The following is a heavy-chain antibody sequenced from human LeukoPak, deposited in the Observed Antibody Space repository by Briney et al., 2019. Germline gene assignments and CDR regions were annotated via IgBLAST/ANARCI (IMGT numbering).Heavy chain of an antibody. CDR2: IGGRDDRT. V-gene: IGHV3-23*01. J-gene: IGHJ4*02. CDR1: GFTFTGHT. CDR3: VKDPNPFYDFWSGYK. Sequence: GGSLRLSCAASGFTFTGHTMTWLRQAPGKGLEWVSIIGGRDDRTYYADSVKGRFTISRDNSKNTLYLQMNSLRGEDTAVYYCVKDPNPFYDFWSGYKWGQGTLVTVSS. D-gene: IGHD3-3*01.